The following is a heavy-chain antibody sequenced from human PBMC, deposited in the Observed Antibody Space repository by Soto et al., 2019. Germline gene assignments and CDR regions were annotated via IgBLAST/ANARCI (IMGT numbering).Heavy chain of an antibody. CDR3: AGYNWNYYFDP. Sequence: SETLSLTCTVSGGSVRDGSYYWAWLRQPPGKGLEWIGHIYHSGSTIYNPSLKSRVTISIDTSKSQFSLNLNSMTAADTAVYYCAGYNWNYYFDPWGQGTRVTVSS. D-gene: IGHD1-7*01. V-gene: IGHV4-61*01. J-gene: IGHJ5*02. CDR2: IYHSGST. CDR1: GGSVRDGSYY.